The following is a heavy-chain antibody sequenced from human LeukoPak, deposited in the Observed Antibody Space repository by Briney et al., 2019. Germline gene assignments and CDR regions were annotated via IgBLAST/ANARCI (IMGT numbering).Heavy chain of an antibody. CDR1: GGSISSYY. J-gene: IGHJ4*02. V-gene: IGHV4-59*01. CDR2: IYYSGST. D-gene: IGHD3-22*01. CDR3: AREKYYYDSGCYSPSFDY. Sequence: PSETLSLTCTVSGGSISSYYWSWIRQPPGKGLEWIGYIYYSGSTNYNPSLKSRVTISVDTSKNQFSLKLSSVTAADTAVYYCAREKYYYDSGCYSPSFDYWGQGTLVTVSS.